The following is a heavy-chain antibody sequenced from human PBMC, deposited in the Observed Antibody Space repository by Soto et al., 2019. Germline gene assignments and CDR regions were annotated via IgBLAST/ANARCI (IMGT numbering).Heavy chain of an antibody. CDR1: GASISSRAYY. Sequence: SETLSLTCTVSGASISSRAYYWGWISQPPGKGLEWIGDITHSGSTYYNPSLKSRITISVDTSKNQFSLKLSSVTAADTAVYYCAGERWLQFDYWGQGTLVTVSS. D-gene: IGHD5-12*01. CDR2: ITHSGST. CDR3: AGERWLQFDY. V-gene: IGHV4-39*07. J-gene: IGHJ4*02.